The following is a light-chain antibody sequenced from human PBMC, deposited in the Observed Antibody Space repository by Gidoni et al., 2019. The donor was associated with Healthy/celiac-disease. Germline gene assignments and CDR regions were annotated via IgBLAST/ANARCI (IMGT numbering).Light chain of an antibody. CDR1: KLRDKY. V-gene: IGLV3-1*01. J-gene: IGLJ1*01. CDR3: QAWDSSTFYV. Sequence: SYELTQPPAVSVSPGQTASITCPGDKLRDKYASWYHQKPGQSPVVVIYQDTKRPSRIPERFSGSNSGNTATLTISGTQAIDEADYYCQAWDSSTFYVFGTGTKVTVL. CDR2: QDT.